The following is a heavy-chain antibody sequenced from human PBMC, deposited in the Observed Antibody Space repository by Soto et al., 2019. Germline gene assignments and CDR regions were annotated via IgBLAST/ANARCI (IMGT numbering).Heavy chain of an antibody. V-gene: IGHV3-30*18. J-gene: IGHJ6*02. Sequence: QVQLVESGGGVVQPGRSLRLSCAASGFTFSSYGMHWVRQAPGKGLEWVAVISYDGSNKYYADSVKGRFTISRDNSKNRQYLKMHSLRAEHTDVYYSAKSVEDILVVAARYGAYYYGMDVWGQGTTVTVAS. D-gene: IGHD2-15*01. CDR3: AKSVEDILVVAARYGAYYYGMDV. CDR2: ISYDGSNK. CDR1: GFTFSSYG.